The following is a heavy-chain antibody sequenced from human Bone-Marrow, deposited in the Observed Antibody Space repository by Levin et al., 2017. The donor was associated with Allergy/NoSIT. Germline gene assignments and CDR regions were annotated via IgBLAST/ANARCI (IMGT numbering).Heavy chain of an antibody. Sequence: QAGGSLRLSCTASGFTFDEYAMNWVRQAPGKGLEWLGILRSKAYGGAPEYAPSVKGRFTISTDDSKTIAYLQLNSLKNDDTAVYYCTRVPYCDSSSCYGGFDPWGQGTLVTVSS. CDR1: GFTFDEYA. CDR2: LRSKAYGGAP. J-gene: IGHJ5*02. V-gene: IGHV3-49*04. CDR3: TRVPYCDSSSCYGGFDP. D-gene: IGHD2/OR15-2a*01.